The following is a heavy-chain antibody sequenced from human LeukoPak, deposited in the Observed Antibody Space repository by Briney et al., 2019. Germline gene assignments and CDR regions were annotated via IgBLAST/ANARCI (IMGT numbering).Heavy chain of an antibody. J-gene: IGHJ4*02. D-gene: IGHD3-22*01. Sequence: GGSLRLSCAASGFTFSSYSMNWVRQAPGKGLEWVSYISSSSSTIYYADSVKGRFTISRDNAKNSLYLQMNSLRAEDTAVYYCAKDVYYDSSSYWGQGTLVTVSS. CDR3: AKDVYYDSSSY. CDR1: GFTFSSYS. V-gene: IGHV3-48*01. CDR2: ISSSSSTI.